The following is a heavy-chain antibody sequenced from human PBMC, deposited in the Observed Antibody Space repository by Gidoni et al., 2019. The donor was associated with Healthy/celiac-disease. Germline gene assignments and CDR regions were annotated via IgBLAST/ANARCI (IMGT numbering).Heavy chain of an antibody. CDR3: ARRVREGWFDY. Sequence: QLQLQESGPGLVKPSETLSLTCTVSGGSISSSSYYWGWIRQPPGKGLEWIGSIYYSGSTYYNPSLKSRVTISVDTSKNQFSLKLSSVTAADTAVYYCARRVREGWFDYWGQGTLVTVSS. D-gene: IGHD1-26*01. J-gene: IGHJ4*02. CDR1: GGSISSSSYY. CDR2: IYYSGST. V-gene: IGHV4-39*01.